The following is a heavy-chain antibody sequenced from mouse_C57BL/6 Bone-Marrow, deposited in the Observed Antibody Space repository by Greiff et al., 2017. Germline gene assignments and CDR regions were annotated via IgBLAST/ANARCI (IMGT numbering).Heavy chain of an antibody. Sequence: QVQLQQSGAELARPGASVKLSCKASGYTFTSYGISWVKQSTGQGLEWIGEIYPSSGSTYYNEKFKGKATLTVDQSSSTAYMELRSLTSEDSAVYFCARSEFCCSSYRYWGQGTTLTVSS. CDR3: ARSEFCCSSYRY. V-gene: IGHV1-81*01. CDR1: GYTFTSYG. CDR2: IYPSSGST. D-gene: IGHD1-1*01. J-gene: IGHJ2*01.